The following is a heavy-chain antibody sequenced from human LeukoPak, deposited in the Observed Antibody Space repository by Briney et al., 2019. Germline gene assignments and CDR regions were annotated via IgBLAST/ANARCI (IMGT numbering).Heavy chain of an antibody. Sequence: GGSLRLSCAASGFTFSSYAMSWVRQAPGKGLEWVSAISGSGGSTYYADSVKGRFTISRDNSKNTLYLQMNSLRAEDTAVYYCAKGDMITFGGVIVKAFDIWGQGTMVTVSS. CDR3: AKGDMITFGGVIVKAFDI. CDR1: GFTFSSYA. CDR2: ISGSGGST. V-gene: IGHV3-23*01. J-gene: IGHJ3*02. D-gene: IGHD3-16*02.